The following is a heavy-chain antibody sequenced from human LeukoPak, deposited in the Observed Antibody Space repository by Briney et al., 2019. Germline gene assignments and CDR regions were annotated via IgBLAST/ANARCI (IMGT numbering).Heavy chain of an antibody. J-gene: IGHJ1*01. Sequence: SETLSLTCTVSNDSFSNYYWTWIRQSPGKALEWIGYVYYTDKTHYNPSLKSRVFISAYTSQNQFSLRLSSVTAADTAVYYFARASMRRRDGYNRHYEIDHWGQGTLVTVSS. V-gene: IGHV4-59*01. D-gene: IGHD5-24*01. CDR1: NDSFSNYY. CDR2: VYYTDKT. CDR3: ARASMRRRDGYNRHYEIDH.